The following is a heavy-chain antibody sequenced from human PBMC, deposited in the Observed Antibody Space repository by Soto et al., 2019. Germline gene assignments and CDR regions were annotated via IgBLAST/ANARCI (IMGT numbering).Heavy chain of an antibody. J-gene: IGHJ6*02. CDR2: INTHNGNT. D-gene: IGHD3-10*01. V-gene: IGHV1-18*01. CDR3: TREGSAPYYYYGMDV. CDR1: GYTFSTYG. Sequence: QVQLEQSAPEVKKPGASVKVSCKASGYTFSTYGISWVRQAPGQGLEWMGWINTHNGNTNYAQNLQGRVTMTADTSTSTAYTELRSLRSDDTAVYYCTREGSAPYYYYGMDVWGQGTTVTVSS.